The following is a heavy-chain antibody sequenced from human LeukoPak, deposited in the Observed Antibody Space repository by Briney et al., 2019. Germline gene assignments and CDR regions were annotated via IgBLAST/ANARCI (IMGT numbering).Heavy chain of an antibody. CDR2: IKHDGSEK. V-gene: IGHV3-7*03. CDR3: AKEALRYCSGGSCYGDGWFDP. D-gene: IGHD2-15*01. J-gene: IGHJ5*02. Sequence: PGGSLRLSCAASGFTFSSYWMSWVRQAPGKGLEWVANIKHDGSEKYYVDSVKGRFTISRDNAKNSLYLQMNSLRAEDTAVYYCAKEALRYCSGGSCYGDGWFDPWGQGTLVTVSS. CDR1: GFTFSSYW.